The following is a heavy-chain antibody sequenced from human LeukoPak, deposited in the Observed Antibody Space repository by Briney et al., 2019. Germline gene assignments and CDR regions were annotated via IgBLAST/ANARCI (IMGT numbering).Heavy chain of an antibody. Sequence: SCKASGFTFSSYAMHWVRQAPGKGLEWVAVISYDGSNKYYADSVKGRFTISRDNSKNTLYLQMNSLRAEDTAVYYCARDSLWFGELSGDPLDYWGQGTLVTVSS. CDR1: GFTFSSYA. CDR2: ISYDGSNK. V-gene: IGHV3-30-3*01. CDR3: ARDSLWFGELSGDPLDY. D-gene: IGHD3-10*01. J-gene: IGHJ4*02.